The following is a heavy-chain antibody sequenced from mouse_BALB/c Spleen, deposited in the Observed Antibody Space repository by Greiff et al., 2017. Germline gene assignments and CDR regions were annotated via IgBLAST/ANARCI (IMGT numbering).Heavy chain of an antibody. Sequence: EVQGVESGGGLVQPGGSRKLSCAASGFTFSSFGMHWVRQAPEKGLEWVAYISSGSSTIYYADTVKGRFTISRDNPKNTLFLQMTSLRSEDTAMYYCVYYGSSEGFAYWGQGTLVTVSA. D-gene: IGHD1-1*01. CDR3: VYYGSSEGFAY. CDR1: GFTFSSFG. CDR2: ISSGSSTI. J-gene: IGHJ3*01. V-gene: IGHV5-17*02.